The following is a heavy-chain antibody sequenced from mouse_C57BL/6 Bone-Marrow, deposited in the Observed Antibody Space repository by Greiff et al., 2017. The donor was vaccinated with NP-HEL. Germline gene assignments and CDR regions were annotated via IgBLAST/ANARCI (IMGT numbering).Heavy chain of an antibody. J-gene: IGHJ2*02. D-gene: IGHD1-1*01. Sequence: VQLQQSVAELVRPGASVKLSCTASGFNFKNTYMHWVKQRPEQGLEWIGRIGPANGNTKYAPNIQGKATITADTSSTTAYIQLSSLTSEATAIYYYARSGYYGSSPFDYWGQGTSLTVSS. CDR3: ARSGYYGSSPFDY. V-gene: IGHV14-3*01. CDR2: IGPANGNT. CDR1: GFNFKNTY.